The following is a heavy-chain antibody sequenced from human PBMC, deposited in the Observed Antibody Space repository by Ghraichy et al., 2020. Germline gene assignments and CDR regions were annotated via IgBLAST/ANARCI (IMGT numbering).Heavy chain of an antibody. V-gene: IGHV3-30*03. D-gene: IGHD2-15*01. CDR3: ATGGGGACHSCWFDP. Sequence: GGSLRLSCAASGFPFKSHVMHWVRQAPGKGLEWLAGISHEATDKNYADSVEGRFTISRDNSKDILYLQMDSLTVDDTAVYYCATGGGGACHSCWFDPWAPGTLVTVSS. CDR1: GFPFKSHV. CDR2: ISHEATDK. J-gene: IGHJ5*02.